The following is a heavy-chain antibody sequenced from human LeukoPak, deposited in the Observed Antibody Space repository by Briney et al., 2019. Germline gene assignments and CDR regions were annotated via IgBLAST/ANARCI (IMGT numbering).Heavy chain of an antibody. CDR2: IYPGDSDT. J-gene: IGHJ6*02. V-gene: IGHV5-51*01. Sequence: GESLKISCKGSGYSFTSYWFGWVRQIPGKGLEWMGIIYPGDSDTRYSPSFQGQVTISADKSISTAYLQWSSLRAEDTALYHCARGFSSHTLYYYYGMDVWGQGTTVTVSS. CDR1: GYSFTSYW. CDR3: ARGFSSHTLYYYYGMDV. D-gene: IGHD2-2*01.